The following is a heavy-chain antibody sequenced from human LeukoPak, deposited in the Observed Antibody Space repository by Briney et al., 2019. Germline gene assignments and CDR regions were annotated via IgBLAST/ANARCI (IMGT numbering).Heavy chain of an antibody. V-gene: IGHV3-64*01. CDR1: GFXFSSYV. J-gene: IGHJ4*02. CDR3: ARGGQSKYDSSGYLNYFDY. D-gene: IGHD3-22*01. CDR2: IGSNGGST. Sequence: GGSLRLSCGASGFXFSSYVIYWVRQALGKGLEYVSPIGSNGGSTYYANAVKGRFTISRDNSKNTLYLQMGSLRAEDMAVYYCARGGQSKYDSSGYLNYFDYWGQGTLVTVSS.